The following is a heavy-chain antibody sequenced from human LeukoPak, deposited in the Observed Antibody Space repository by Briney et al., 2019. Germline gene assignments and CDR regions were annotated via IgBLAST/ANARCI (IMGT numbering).Heavy chain of an antibody. J-gene: IGHJ3*02. V-gene: IGHV3-21*01. CDR2: ITSTGRFI. Sequence: GGSLRLSCAASGFIFSSYSMNWVRQAPGKGLDWVSSITSTGRFIYYADSVKGRFTISRDNAKNSLYLQMNSLRPEDTAVYYCARDFYGGNFNAYDMWGQGTMVTVSS. CDR1: GFIFSSYS. D-gene: IGHD4-23*01. CDR3: ARDFYGGNFNAYDM.